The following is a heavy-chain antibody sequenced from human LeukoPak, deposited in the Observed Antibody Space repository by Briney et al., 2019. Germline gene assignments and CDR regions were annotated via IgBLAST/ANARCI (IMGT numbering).Heavy chain of an antibody. CDR2: ISSSGGGT. CDR3: ATWRDKAAVS. D-gene: IGHD6-13*01. Sequence: GGCLRLSCAASGFTFSSYAMSWVRPAPGKGQEWVSAISSSGGGTYHADSVKGRFTISRDNSKNTLYLQMNSLRGEDTAVYYCATWRDKAAVSWGQGTLVTVSS. V-gene: IGHV3-23*01. J-gene: IGHJ5*02. CDR1: GFTFSSYA.